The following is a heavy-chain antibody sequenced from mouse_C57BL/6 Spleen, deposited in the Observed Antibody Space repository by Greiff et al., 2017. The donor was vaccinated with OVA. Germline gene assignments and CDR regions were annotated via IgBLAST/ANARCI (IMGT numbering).Heavy chain of an antibody. Sequence: VQLKESGPVLVKPGASVKMSCKASGYTFTDYYMNWVKQSHGKSLEWIGVINPYNGGTSYNQKFKGKATLTVDKSSSTAYMELNSLTSEDSAVYYCARYDYDEDYFDYWGQGTTLTVSS. CDR3: ARYDYDEDYFDY. D-gene: IGHD2-4*01. J-gene: IGHJ2*01. V-gene: IGHV1-19*01. CDR2: INPYNGGT. CDR1: GYTFTDYY.